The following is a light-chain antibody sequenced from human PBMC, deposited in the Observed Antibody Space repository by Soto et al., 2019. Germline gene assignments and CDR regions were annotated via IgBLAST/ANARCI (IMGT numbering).Light chain of an antibody. CDR1: SSDLGGYNF. J-gene: IGLJ3*02. CDR3: CSYAGSYTWV. CDR2: DVS. V-gene: IGLV2-11*01. Sequence: QSALTQPRSVSGSPGQSVTISCTGTSSDLGGYNFVSWYQHHPGKAPKLMIYDVSKRPSGVPDRFSGSKSGNTASLTTSGLQAEDEADYYCCSYAGSYTWVFGGGTKLTVL.